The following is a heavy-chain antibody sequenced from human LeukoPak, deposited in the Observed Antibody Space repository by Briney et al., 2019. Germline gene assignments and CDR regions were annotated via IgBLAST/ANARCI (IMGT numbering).Heavy chain of an antibody. Sequence: GESLKISCAASGFTFTNARMSWVRQAPGKGLEWVGRIKSKTDGGTTDYAAPVKGRFSISRDDSKNTVYLQMSSLKIEDTAVYYCTTDGLWFGGFENWGQGTLVTVSS. D-gene: IGHD3-10*01. J-gene: IGHJ4*02. CDR2: IKSKTDGGTT. V-gene: IGHV3-15*01. CDR1: GFTFTNAR. CDR3: TTDGLWFGGFEN.